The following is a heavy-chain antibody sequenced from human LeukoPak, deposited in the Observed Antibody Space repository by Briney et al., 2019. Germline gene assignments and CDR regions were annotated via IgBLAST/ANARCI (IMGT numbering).Heavy chain of an antibody. D-gene: IGHD2-15*01. V-gene: IGHV1-46*01. CDR1: GYTFTSYF. J-gene: IGHJ4*02. CDR3: SRGPSASDCFVFGGPY. CDR2: INHSGGST. Sequence: GSVTVSCTASGYTFTSYFMHWVRQASGQGLEWMGIINHSGGSTTYAQQFQGRVTMTRDISTSTVYMELRSLRSEDTAVYYCSRGPSASDCFVFGGPYWGQGTLVTVSS.